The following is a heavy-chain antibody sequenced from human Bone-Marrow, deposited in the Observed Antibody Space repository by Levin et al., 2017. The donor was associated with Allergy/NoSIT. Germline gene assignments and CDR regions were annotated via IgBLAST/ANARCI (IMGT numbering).Heavy chain of an antibody. CDR2: IWFDGSEQ. CDR3: AKVADWRNWGHFDS. J-gene: IGHJ4*02. Sequence: PGGSLRLSCAASGFNFNSYVLHWVRQAPGKGLEWVALIWFDGSEQYYADSVKGRFSISRDQSENTLHLHMNSLRPDDTAVYYCAKVADWRNWGHFDSWGPGTLVTVSS. D-gene: IGHD7-27*01. CDR1: GFNFNSYV. V-gene: IGHV3-30*02.